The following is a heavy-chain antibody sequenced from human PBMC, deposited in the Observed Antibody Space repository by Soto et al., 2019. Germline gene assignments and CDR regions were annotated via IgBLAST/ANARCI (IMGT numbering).Heavy chain of an antibody. CDR3: ARVKGTYSYGVDFDY. V-gene: IGHV1-2*02. J-gene: IGHJ4*02. Sequence: ASVKVSCKASGYTFIGYYIHWVRQAPGQGLEWMGWINPNSGDIDYAQRFQGRVTMTRDTSTSTAYMELSRLRSDDTAVYYCARVKGTYSYGVDFDYCGQGTMVTVYS. CDR1: GYTFIGYY. D-gene: IGHD5-18*01. CDR2: INPNSGDI.